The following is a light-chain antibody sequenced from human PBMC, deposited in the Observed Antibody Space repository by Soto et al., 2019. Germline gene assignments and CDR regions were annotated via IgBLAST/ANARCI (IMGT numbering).Light chain of an antibody. CDR2: GAS. V-gene: IGKV3-20*01. J-gene: IGKJ5*01. CDR1: QSVSTSY. Sequence: IVLTQSPGTLSLSPGERASLSCRASQSVSTSYLAWYQQKPGQAPRLLIFGASSRATGIPDRFSGSGSGTDFTLTITRVEPEDFAVYSCQQYGTSPNTFGQGTRLEIQ. CDR3: QQYGTSPNT.